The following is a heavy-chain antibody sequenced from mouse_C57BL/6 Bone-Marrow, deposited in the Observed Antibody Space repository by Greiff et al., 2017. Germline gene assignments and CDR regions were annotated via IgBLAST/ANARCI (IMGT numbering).Heavy chain of an antibody. CDR2: IYPGSGST. Sequence: QVHVKQPGAELVKPGASVKMSCKASGYTFTSYWITWVKQRPGQGLEWIGDIYPGSGSTNYNEKFKSKATLTVDTSSSTAYMQLSSLTSEDSAVYYCARDYSGSSYWYFDVWGTGTTVTVSS. D-gene: IGHD1-1*01. J-gene: IGHJ1*03. CDR1: GYTFTSYW. V-gene: IGHV1-55*01. CDR3: ARDYSGSSYWYFDV.